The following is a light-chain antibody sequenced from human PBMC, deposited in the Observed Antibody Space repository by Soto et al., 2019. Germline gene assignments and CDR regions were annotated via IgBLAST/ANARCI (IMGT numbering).Light chain of an antibody. V-gene: IGLV2-14*01. CDR3: NSYTTSSTYV. CDR1: LSDIGGYNY. Sequence: QSALTQPASVSGSPGQSITISCTGTLSDIGGYNYVSWYQQHPGEAPKLIISEVSNRPSGDSNRFSGSKSGNTASLTISGLQAEDEADYYCNSYTTSSTYVFGTGTKVTVL. J-gene: IGLJ1*01. CDR2: EVS.